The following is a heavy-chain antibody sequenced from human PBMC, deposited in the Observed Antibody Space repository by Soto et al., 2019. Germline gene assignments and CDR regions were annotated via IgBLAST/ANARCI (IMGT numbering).Heavy chain of an antibody. CDR1: GYTFTSYA. Sequence: QVQLVQSGAEVQKPGASVKVSCKASGYTFTSYAMHWVRQAPGQRLEWMGWINAGNGNTKYSQKFQGRVTITRDTSASTAYMELSSLRSEDTAVYYCARSYYYDSSGAPFDYWGQGTLVTVSS. CDR3: ARSYYYDSSGAPFDY. D-gene: IGHD3-22*01. V-gene: IGHV1-3*01. J-gene: IGHJ4*02. CDR2: INAGNGNT.